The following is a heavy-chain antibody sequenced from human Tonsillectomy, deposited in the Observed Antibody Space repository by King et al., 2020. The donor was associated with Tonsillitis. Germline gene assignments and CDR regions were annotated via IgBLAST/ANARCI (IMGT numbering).Heavy chain of an antibody. Sequence: VQLVESGGGLVQPGRSLRLSCAASGFTFDDYAMHWVRQAPGKGLEWVSSISWNSGSIGYADSVKGRFTISRDNAKNSLHLQMNSLRTEDTALYFCAKDDAATMTTLTSYKYYGMDVWGQGTTVTVSS. J-gene: IGHJ6*02. V-gene: IGHV3-9*01. D-gene: IGHD4-17*01. CDR1: GFTFDDYA. CDR3: AKDDAATMTTLTSYKYYGMDV. CDR2: ISWNSGSI.